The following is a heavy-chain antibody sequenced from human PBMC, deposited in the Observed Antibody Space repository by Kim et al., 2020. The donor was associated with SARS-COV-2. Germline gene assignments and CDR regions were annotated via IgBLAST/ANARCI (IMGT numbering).Heavy chain of an antibody. CDR2: IKSKTDGGTT. J-gene: IGHJ3*02. V-gene: IGHV3-15*01. Sequence: GGSLRLSCAASGFTFSNAWMSWVRQAPGKGLEWVGRIKSKTDGGTTDYAAPVKGRFTISRADSKNTLYLQMNSLKTEDTAVYYCTTDPTGGIVVVVVAATGNAFDIWGQGTMVTVSS. CDR3: TTDPTGGIVVVVVAATGNAFDI. D-gene: IGHD2-15*01. CDR1: GFTFSNAW.